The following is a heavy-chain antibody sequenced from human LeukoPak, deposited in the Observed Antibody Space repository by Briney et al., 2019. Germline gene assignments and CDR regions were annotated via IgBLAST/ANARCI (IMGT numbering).Heavy chain of an antibody. CDR3: ARDPFVVVPAAMDYYYYGMDV. CDR2: IIPIFGTA. D-gene: IGHD2-2*01. CDR1: GGTFSSYA. Sequence: SVRVSCKASGGTFSSYAISWVRQAPGQGLEWMGGIIPIFGTANYAQKFQGRVTITADESTSTAYMELSSLRSEDTAVYYCARDPFVVVPAAMDYYYYGMDVWGQGTTVTVSS. V-gene: IGHV1-69*13. J-gene: IGHJ6*02.